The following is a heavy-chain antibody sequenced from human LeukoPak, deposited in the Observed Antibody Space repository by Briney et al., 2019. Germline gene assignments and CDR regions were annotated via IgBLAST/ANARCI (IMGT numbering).Heavy chain of an antibody. CDR2: IKQDGSNK. CDR3: AKDSVWFGELLKNDAFDI. Sequence: GGSLRLSCAASGFTFSSYWMSWVRQAPGKGLEWVANIKQDGSNKYYADSVKGRFTISRDNSKNTLYLQMNSLRAEDTAVYYCAKDSVWFGELLKNDAFDIWGQGTMVTVSS. J-gene: IGHJ3*02. V-gene: IGHV3-7*01. CDR1: GFTFSSYW. D-gene: IGHD3-10*01.